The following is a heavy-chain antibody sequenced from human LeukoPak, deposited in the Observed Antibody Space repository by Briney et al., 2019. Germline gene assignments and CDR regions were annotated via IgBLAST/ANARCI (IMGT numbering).Heavy chain of an antibody. Sequence: PSETLSLTCTVSGGSISSSSYYWGWIRQPPGKGLEWIGSIYYSGSTYYNPSLKSRVTISVDTSKNQFSLKLSSVTAADTAVYYCAILFKAGGSGHDFDYWGQGTLVTVSS. CDR2: IYYSGST. V-gene: IGHV4-39*07. CDR1: GGSISSSSYY. J-gene: IGHJ4*02. D-gene: IGHD3-16*01. CDR3: AILFKAGGSGHDFDY.